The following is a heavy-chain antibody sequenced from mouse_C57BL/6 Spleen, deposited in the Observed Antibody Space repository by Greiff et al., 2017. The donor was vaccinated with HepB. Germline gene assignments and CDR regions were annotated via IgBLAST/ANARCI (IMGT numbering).Heavy chain of an antibody. CDR1: GYTFPSYW. D-gene: IGHD2-1*01. Sequence: QVQLQQPGAELVKPGASVKMSCKASGYTFPSYWITWVKQRPGQGLEWIGDIYPGSGSTNYNEKFKSKATLTVDTSSSTAYMQLSSLTSEDSAVYYCARDDYGNRYAMDYWGQGTSVTVSS. J-gene: IGHJ4*01. CDR2: IYPGSGST. V-gene: IGHV1-55*01. CDR3: ARDDYGNRYAMDY.